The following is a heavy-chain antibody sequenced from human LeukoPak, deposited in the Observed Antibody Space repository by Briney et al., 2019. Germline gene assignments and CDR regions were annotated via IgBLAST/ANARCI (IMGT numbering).Heavy chain of an antibody. Sequence: PSETLSLTCTVSGGSISSYYWSWIRQPPGKGLEWIGYIYYSGSTNYNPSLKSRVTISVDTSKNQFSLKLSSVTAADTAVYYRARGVVVPAAKSLNWFDPWGQGTLVTVSS. J-gene: IGHJ5*02. CDR2: IYYSGST. D-gene: IGHD2-2*01. CDR1: GGSISSYY. CDR3: ARGVVVPAAKSLNWFDP. V-gene: IGHV4-59*01.